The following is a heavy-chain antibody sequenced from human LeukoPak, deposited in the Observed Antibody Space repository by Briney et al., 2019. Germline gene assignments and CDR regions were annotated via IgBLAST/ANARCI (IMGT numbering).Heavy chain of an antibody. CDR2: INHSGST. CDR3: ASSGYYSYFDY. Sequence: SGTLSLTCAVYGGSFSGYYWSWIRQPPGKGLEWIGEINHSGSTNYNPSLKSRVTISVDTSKNQFSLKLSSVTAADTAVYYCASSGYYSYFDYWGQGTLVTVPS. D-gene: IGHD3-22*01. CDR1: GGSFSGYY. J-gene: IGHJ4*02. V-gene: IGHV4-34*01.